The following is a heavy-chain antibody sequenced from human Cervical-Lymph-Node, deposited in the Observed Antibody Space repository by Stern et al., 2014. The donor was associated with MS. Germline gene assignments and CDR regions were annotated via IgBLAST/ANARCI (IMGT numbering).Heavy chain of an antibody. CDR2: IYSGGST. Sequence: EMQLVESGGGLVQPGGSLRLSCAASGFTVSSNYMSWVRQAPGKGLEWVSVIYSGGSTYYADSVKGRFTISRDNSKNTLYLQMNSLRAEDTAVYYCARTNFDWLSYYYYGMDVWGQGTTVTVSS. CDR1: GFTVSSNY. V-gene: IGHV3-66*01. J-gene: IGHJ6*02. CDR3: ARTNFDWLSYYYYGMDV. D-gene: IGHD3-9*01.